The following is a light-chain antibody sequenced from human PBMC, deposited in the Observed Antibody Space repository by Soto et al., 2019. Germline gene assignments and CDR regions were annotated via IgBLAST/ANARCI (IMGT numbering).Light chain of an antibody. V-gene: IGLV2-14*01. CDR2: DVS. CDR3: SSYTSSSTLEVV. J-gene: IGLJ2*01. CDR1: SSDVGGYNY. Sequence: QSALTQPASVSGSPGQSITISCTGTSSDVGGYNYVSWYQQHPGKAPKLMIYDVSNRPSGVSNRFSGSKSGNTAFLTISGLQAEDEADYYCSSYTSSSTLEVVFGGGTKVTVL.